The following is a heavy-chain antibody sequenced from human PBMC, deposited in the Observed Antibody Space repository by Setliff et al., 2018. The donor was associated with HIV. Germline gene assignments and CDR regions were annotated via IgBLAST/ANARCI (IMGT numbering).Heavy chain of an antibody. V-gene: IGHV3-21*01. D-gene: IGHD3-10*01. CDR3: AIIRVNGSPY. J-gene: IGHJ4*02. CDR2: ISSSSSYI. CDR1: GFTFSNYV. Sequence: GGSLRLSCAGSGFTFSNYVMNWVRLAPGKGLEWVSCISSSSSYIYYGDSVKGRFTISRDNAKNSLYLQMNSLRAEDSAVYYCAIIRVNGSPYWGQGTLVTVSS.